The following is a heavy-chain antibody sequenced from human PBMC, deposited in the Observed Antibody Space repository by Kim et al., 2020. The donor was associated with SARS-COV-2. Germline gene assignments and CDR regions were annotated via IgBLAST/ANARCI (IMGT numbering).Heavy chain of an antibody. J-gene: IGHJ4*02. CDR2: IYYSGST. D-gene: IGHD5-12*01. CDR3: AREVRGGYDYYFDY. V-gene: IGHV4-59*01. Sequence: SETLSLTCTVSGGSISSYYWSWIRQPPGKGLEWIGYIYYSGSTNYNPSLKSRVTISVDTSKNQFSLKLSSVTAADTAVYYCAREVRGGYDYYFDYWGQGTLVTVSS. CDR1: GGSISSYY.